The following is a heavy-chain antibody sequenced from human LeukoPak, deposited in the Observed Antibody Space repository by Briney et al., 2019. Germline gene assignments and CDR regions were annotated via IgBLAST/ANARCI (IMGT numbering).Heavy chain of an antibody. Sequence: GSVRDSCKASGYNLIGNYMHGVRQAPGQGLEGMGWINPNTGGTNYAQKFQGRLNMTRDTHISTAYMELSSLRSDDTAVYYCARSPDWGRGTLITVS. V-gene: IGHV1-2*02. CDR3: ARSPD. J-gene: IGHJ4*02. CDR2: INPNTGGT. CDR1: GYNLIGNY.